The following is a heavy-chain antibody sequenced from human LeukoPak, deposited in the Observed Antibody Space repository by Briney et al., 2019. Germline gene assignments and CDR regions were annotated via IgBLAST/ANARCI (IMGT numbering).Heavy chain of an antibody. Sequence: PGGSLRLSCAASGFTFSSYWMSWVRQAPGKGLEWVANIKQDGSEKYYVDSMKGRFTISRDNAKNSLYLQMNSLRAEDTAVYYCARRDVSDSSGYFPLFDYWGQGTLVTVSS. V-gene: IGHV3-7*01. CDR3: ARRDVSDSSGYFPLFDY. CDR1: GFTFSSYW. CDR2: IKQDGSEK. D-gene: IGHD3-22*01. J-gene: IGHJ4*02.